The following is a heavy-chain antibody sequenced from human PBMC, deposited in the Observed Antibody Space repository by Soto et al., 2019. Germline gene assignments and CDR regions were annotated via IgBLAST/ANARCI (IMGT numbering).Heavy chain of an antibody. CDR1: GGSISSYY. J-gene: IGHJ4*02. CDR3: ARGLAVHGTLGY. D-gene: IGHD6-19*01. CDR2: IYYSGST. Sequence: SETLSLTCTVSGGSISSYYWSWIRQPPGKGLEWIGYIYYSGSTNYNPSLKSRVTISVDTSKNQFSLKLSSVTAADTAVYYCARGLAVHGTLGYLGQGTLVIGSS. V-gene: IGHV4-59*01.